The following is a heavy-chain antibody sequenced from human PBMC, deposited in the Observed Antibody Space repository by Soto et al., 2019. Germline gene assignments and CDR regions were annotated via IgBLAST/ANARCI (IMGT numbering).Heavy chain of an antibody. CDR1: GFTFSSYA. CDR3: AKDRSGSYSYFDY. Sequence: GGSLRLSCAASGFTFSSYAMGWVRQAPGKGLEWVSAISGSGGSTYYADSVKGRFTISRDNSKNTLYLQMNSLRAEDKAVYYCAKDRSGSYSYFDYWGQGTLVTVSS. CDR2: ISGSGGST. D-gene: IGHD1-26*01. J-gene: IGHJ4*02. V-gene: IGHV3-23*01.